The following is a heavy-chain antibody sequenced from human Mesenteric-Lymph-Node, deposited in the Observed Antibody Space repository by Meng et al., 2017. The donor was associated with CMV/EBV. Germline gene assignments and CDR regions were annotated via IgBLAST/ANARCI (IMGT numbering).Heavy chain of an antibody. V-gene: IGHV3-11*06. CDR2: ISSTGSYT. CDR3: AREGVGATDYYFDY. J-gene: IGHJ4*02. D-gene: IGHD1-26*01. CDR1: GFTFSTYY. Sequence: SGFTFSTYYMSWVRQAPGKGLEWVSYISSTGSYTNYADSGKGRFTISRDNAKNSLYLQMNSLRAEDTAVYYCAREGVGATDYYFDYWGQGTLVTVSS.